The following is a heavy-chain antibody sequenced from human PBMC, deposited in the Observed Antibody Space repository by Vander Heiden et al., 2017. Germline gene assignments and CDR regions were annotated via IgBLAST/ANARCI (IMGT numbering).Heavy chain of an antibody. D-gene: IGHD3-10*01. J-gene: IGHJ4*02. V-gene: IGHV4-59*01. CDR3: ARASSLVRGVTL. CDR2: IYYSGST. CDR1: RGSISTYY. Sequence: QVQLQESGPGLVKPSETLSLPCTVSRGSISTYYWTWIRQPPGKGLEWIGYIYYSGSTNYNPSLRSRVTISADTSKNQFSLKLSSVTAADTAVYYCARASSLVRGVTLWGQGTLVTVSS.